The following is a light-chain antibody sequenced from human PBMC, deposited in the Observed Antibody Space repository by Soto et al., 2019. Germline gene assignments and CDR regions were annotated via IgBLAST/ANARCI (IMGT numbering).Light chain of an antibody. CDR2: LDRSGSY. Sequence: QSVLTQSSSASTALGSSVKLTCIVSSGHSTYIIAWHQQQPGKAPRFLMTLDRSGSYNRGSGVPDRFSGSSFGADRYLTISNLQFEDEGDYYCETWYSNTHKVFGGGTKVTVL. CDR3: ETWYSNTHKV. J-gene: IGLJ3*02. CDR1: SGHSTYI. V-gene: IGLV4-60*02.